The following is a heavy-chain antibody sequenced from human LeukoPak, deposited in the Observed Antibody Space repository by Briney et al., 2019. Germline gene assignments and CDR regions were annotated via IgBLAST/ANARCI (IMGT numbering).Heavy chain of an antibody. CDR2: IYYSGST. CDR1: GGPLTSYY. V-gene: IGHV4-59*04. CDR3: AAQIAAAGTPFDY. Sequence: SETLSLTCAVSGGPLTSYYWSWIRQPPGKGLEWIGRIYYSGSTYYNPSLKSRVTISVDMSKNQFSLKLSSVTAADTAVYYCAAQIAAAGTPFDYWGQGTLVTVSS. D-gene: IGHD6-13*01. J-gene: IGHJ4*02.